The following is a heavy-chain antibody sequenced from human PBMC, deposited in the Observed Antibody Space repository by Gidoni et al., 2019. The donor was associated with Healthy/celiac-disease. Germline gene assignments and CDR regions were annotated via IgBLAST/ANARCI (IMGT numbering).Heavy chain of an antibody. Sequence: QVQLVESGGGVVQPGRSLRLSCSASGFTFSRYGMHWVRQAPGKGLELLSVLGYDGSNKYYADSVKGRFTISRDNSKNTLYLQMNSLRAEDTAVYYCARAGCSGGSCYSPLDYWGQGTLVTVSS. J-gene: IGHJ4*02. D-gene: IGHD2-15*01. CDR3: ARAGCSGGSCYSPLDY. CDR2: LGYDGSNK. CDR1: GFTFSRYG. V-gene: IGHV3-33*01.